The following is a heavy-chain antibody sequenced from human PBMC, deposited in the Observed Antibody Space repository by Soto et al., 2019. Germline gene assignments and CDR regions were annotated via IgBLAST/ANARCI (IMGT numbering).Heavy chain of an antibody. Sequence: QVQLVQSGAEVKKPGASVKVSCKASGYTFTSYYMHWVRQAPGQGLEWMGIINPSGGSTSYALKFQGRVTMTRDTSTSTVYMELSSLRSEDTAVYYCAREGLDYYDSSGKDYYYYYGMDVWGQGTTVTVSS. D-gene: IGHD3-22*01. J-gene: IGHJ6*02. CDR1: GYTFTSYY. CDR2: INPSGGST. CDR3: AREGLDYYDSSGKDYYYYYGMDV. V-gene: IGHV1-46*01.